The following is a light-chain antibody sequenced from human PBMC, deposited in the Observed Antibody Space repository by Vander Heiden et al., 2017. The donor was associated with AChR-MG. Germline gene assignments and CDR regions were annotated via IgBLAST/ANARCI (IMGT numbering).Light chain of an antibody. CDR1: SSNVGNNF. Sequence: QSVLTQPPSASGTPGQTVTNSCSGTSSNVGNNFVDWYQQLPGTAPKLLIYKDNQRPSGVPDRFFGSKSGTSASLAISGIRSEDEADYYCAAWDDSLSGWVFGGGTKVTVL. CDR2: KDN. J-gene: IGLJ3*02. V-gene: IGLV1-47*01. CDR3: AAWDDSLSGWV.